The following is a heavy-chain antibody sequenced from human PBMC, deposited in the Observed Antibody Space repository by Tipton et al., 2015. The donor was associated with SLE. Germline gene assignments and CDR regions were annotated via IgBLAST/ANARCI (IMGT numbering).Heavy chain of an antibody. D-gene: IGHD4-11*01. J-gene: IGHJ2*01. CDR1: GGSISSYY. V-gene: IGHV4-4*07. CDR3: AREFLNPVTTVHYYFDL. Sequence: TLSLTCTASGGSISSYYWRWIRQPAGGGLAWVGRIYTKGNTNYNPSPKSRVTMSVDTSKNQFSLKLISVTAADTAVYYCAREFLNPVTTVHYYFDLWGRGTLVTVSS. CDR2: IYTKGNT.